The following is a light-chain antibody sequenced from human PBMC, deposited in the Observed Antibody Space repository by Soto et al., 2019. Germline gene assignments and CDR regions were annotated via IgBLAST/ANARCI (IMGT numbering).Light chain of an antibody. Sequence: DIQMTQSPSSLSASVGDRVTITCQASHDVSNYLHWYRQEPGKAPSLLLYDASVLETGVPSRFSGSGSGTHFTFTITRLQPEDSATYDCQQYNELPRTFGGGTKVDI. CDR3: QQYNELPRT. V-gene: IGKV1-33*01. J-gene: IGKJ4*01. CDR2: DAS. CDR1: HDVSNY.